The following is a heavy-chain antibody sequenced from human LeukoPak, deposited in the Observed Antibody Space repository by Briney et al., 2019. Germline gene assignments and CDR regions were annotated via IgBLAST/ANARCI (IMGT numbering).Heavy chain of an antibody. J-gene: IGHJ4*02. CDR1: GFTFSSYD. D-gene: IGHD3-22*01. Sequence: PGGSLRLSCAACGFTFSSYDMHWVRQATGKGLEWVSAISTSGGRTFYADSVKGRFTISRDNSKNTLYLQMNSLKAEDTAIYYCAKDPTDFDSSGQTYFDYWGQGTLVTVSS. V-gene: IGHV3-23*01. CDR2: ISTSGGRT. CDR3: AKDPTDFDSSGQTYFDY.